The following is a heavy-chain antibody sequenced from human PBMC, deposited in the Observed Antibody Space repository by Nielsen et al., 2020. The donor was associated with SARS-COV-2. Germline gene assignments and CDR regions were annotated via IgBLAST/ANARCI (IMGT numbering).Heavy chain of an antibody. CDR3: ARSTYDYLWGTYRAVDS. CDR1: GYSLPTYW. V-gene: IGHV5-51*01. D-gene: IGHD3-16*02. CDR2: IYSHDSDT. J-gene: IGHJ4*02. Sequence: ESPKIPFQGPGYSLPTYWLAWVPQMPGKGPEWMGIIYSHDSDTKYNPSFRGQVIISADKSIRTAYLQWSSLKGSDTAMYYCARSTYDYLWGTYRAVDSWGQGTLVTVSS.